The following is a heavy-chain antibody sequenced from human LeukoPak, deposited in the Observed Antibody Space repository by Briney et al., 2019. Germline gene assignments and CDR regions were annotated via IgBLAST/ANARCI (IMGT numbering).Heavy chain of an antibody. V-gene: IGHV3-74*01. CDR2: INSDGSST. Sequence: PGGSLRLSCAASGFTFSSYWMHWVRQAPGKGLVWVSRINSDGSSTSYADSVKGRFTIPRDNAKNTRYLQMNSLRAEDTAVYYCARDLAGGTTGAYYYYMDVWGKGTTVTVSS. D-gene: IGHD1-1*01. CDR1: GFTFSSYW. CDR3: ARDLAGGTTGAYYYYMDV. J-gene: IGHJ6*03.